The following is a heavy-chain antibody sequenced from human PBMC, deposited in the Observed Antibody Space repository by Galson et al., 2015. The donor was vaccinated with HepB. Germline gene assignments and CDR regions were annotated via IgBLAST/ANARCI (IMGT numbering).Heavy chain of an antibody. D-gene: IGHD1-1*01. CDR3: AKSWNDAAYHYYGLDV. V-gene: IGHV3-30*02. CDR1: GFRFSNYG. J-gene: IGHJ6*02. CDR2: IRYDATNK. Sequence: SLRLSCATSGFRFSNYGMHWVRQAPGKGLEWVAFIRYDATNKYYADSIKGRFTISRDTSKNTVYLQMNSLRGEDTAVYYCAKSWNDAAYHYYGLDVWGQGTTVTVSS.